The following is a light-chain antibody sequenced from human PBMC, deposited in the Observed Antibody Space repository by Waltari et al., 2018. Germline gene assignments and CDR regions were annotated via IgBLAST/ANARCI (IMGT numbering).Light chain of an antibody. CDR1: QSVGRS. CDR2: DAS. J-gene: IGKJ1*01. V-gene: IGKV3-20*01. Sequence: IVLPQPTGHLSLTPGEGATLSCRASQSVGRSLAWYQQKPGQAPRLLIYDASSRAAGIPDRFSCSGSGTDFSLAISRLEPEDFAVYYCQKYVSLPATFGQGTKVEIK. CDR3: QKYVSLPAT.